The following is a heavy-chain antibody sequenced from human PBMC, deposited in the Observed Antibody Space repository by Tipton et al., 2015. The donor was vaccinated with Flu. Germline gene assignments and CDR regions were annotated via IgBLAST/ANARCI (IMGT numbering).Heavy chain of an antibody. V-gene: IGHV4-34*01. J-gene: IGHJ4*02. D-gene: IGHD2-2*02. Sequence: GLVKPSETLSLTCAVYGGSFSGYYWSWIRQPPGKGLEWIGEINHSGSTNYNPSLKSRVTISVDTSKSQFSLKLSSVTAADTAVYYCATKGCSSTSCYTSSFDYWGQGTLVTVSS. CDR1: GGSFSGYY. CDR3: ATKGCSSTSCYTSSFDY. CDR2: INHSGST.